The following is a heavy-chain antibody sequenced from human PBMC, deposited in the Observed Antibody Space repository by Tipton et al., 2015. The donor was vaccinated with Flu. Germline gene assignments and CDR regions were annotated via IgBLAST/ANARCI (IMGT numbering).Heavy chain of an antibody. J-gene: IGHJ4*02. CDR1: GGSIRGYV. CDR3: ARDKTGLDGSFQYRFDH. V-gene: IGHV4-59*13. CDR2: IYDTGST. Sequence: GLVKPSETLSLTCTVSGGSIRGYVWTWIRQPPTKRLEWIGYIYDTGSTNYNPSLKSRVTISVDTSKNQLSLNLRSVTAADTAVYYCARDKTGLDGSFQYRFDHWGQGALVSVSS. D-gene: IGHD7-27*01.